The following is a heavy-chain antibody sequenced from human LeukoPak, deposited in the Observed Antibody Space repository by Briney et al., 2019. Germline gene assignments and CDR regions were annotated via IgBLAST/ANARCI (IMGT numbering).Heavy chain of an antibody. Sequence: GGSLRLSCTASGFTLSSYEMSWIRQAPGKGLEWVSYISSSSSTIYYADSVKGRFTISRDNAKNSLYLQMNSLRAEDTAVYYCAREVRGTYYYYMDVWGKGTTVTVSS. J-gene: IGHJ6*03. CDR3: AREVRGTYYYYMDV. CDR1: GFTLSSYE. D-gene: IGHD3-10*01. CDR2: ISSSSSTI. V-gene: IGHV3-48*01.